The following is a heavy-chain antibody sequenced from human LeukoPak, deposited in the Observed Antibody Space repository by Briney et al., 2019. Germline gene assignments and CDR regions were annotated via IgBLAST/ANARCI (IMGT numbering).Heavy chain of an antibody. J-gene: IGHJ4*02. CDR1: GYTFSGYG. V-gene: IGHV1-24*01. Sequence: ASVKVSCKASGYTFSGYGISWVRQAPGQALEWMGTFDPENSETIYAQKFQGRVTMTEDTSTDTAYMELSSLRSEDTAVYYCTTKYYYDSSDYYVIDYWGQGTLVIVSS. D-gene: IGHD3-22*01. CDR3: TTKYYYDSSDYYVIDY. CDR2: FDPENSET.